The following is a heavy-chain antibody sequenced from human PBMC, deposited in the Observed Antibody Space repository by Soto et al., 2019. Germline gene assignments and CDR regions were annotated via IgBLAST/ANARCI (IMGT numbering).Heavy chain of an antibody. Sequence: SETLSLTCTVSGGSIRSYYWSWIRQPPGKGLEWIGYIYYSGSTNYNPSLKSRVTISVDTSKNQFSLKLSSVTAADTAMYYCAGPYYDIFYYYGMDVWGQGTTVTVSS. CDR3: AGPYYDIFYYYGMDV. J-gene: IGHJ6*02. CDR1: GGSIRSYY. D-gene: IGHD3-9*01. CDR2: IYYSGST. V-gene: IGHV4-59*01.